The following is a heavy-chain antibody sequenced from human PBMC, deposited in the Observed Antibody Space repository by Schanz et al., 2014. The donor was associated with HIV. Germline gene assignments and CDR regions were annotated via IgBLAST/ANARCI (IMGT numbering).Heavy chain of an antibody. V-gene: IGHV3-21*01. J-gene: IGHJ6*02. CDR3: ARAVRAAAASGMDV. Sequence: EVQLLDSGGGLVQPGGSLRLSCAASGFTFSDFAMTWVRQAPGKGLEWVSSISSSSSYKYYADSVKGRFTISRDSAKNSLYLQMNSLRAEDTAVYYCARAVRAAAASGMDVWGQGTTVTVSS. D-gene: IGHD6-13*01. CDR2: ISSSSSYK. CDR1: GFTFSDFA.